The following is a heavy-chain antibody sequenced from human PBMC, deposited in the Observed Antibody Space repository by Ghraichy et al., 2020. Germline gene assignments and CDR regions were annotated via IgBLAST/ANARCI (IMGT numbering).Heavy chain of an antibody. CDR2: VYYSGRT. CDR1: GGSISNIGYY. V-gene: IGHV4-39*01. D-gene: IGHD3-10*01. J-gene: IGHJ4*02. CDR3: SRLGGSETLEYYFNY. Sequence: SETLSLTCTVSGGSISNIGYYWGWIRQPPGKGLEWIGGVYYSGRTYYNSSLESRLTISTDTSKNQLSLRLRSVTATDTAVYYCSRLGGSETLEYYFNYWGQGTLVTVSS.